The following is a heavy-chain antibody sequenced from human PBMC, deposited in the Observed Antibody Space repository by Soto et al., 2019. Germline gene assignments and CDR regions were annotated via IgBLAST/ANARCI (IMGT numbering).Heavy chain of an antibody. D-gene: IGHD3-10*01. V-gene: IGHV1-69*04. CDR3: ATSYGSGYRAFDY. Sequence: QVQLVQSGAEVKRPGSSVKVSCKASGDTFNFYSINWVRQAPGLGLEWMGRVNPIVSMSNYAQRFQGRVTMTADKSTSTVYMELSGLRYEDTAIYYCATSYGSGYRAFDYWGQGALVTVSS. J-gene: IGHJ4*02. CDR2: VNPIVSMS. CDR1: GDTFNFYS.